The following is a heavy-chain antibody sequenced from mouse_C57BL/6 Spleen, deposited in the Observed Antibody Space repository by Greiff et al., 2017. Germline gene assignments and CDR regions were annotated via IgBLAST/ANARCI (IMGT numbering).Heavy chain of an antibody. Sequence: VQLQQPGAELVKPAASVKLSCKASGYTFTSYWMHWVKQRPGRGLEWIGRIEPNSGGTKYNEKFKSKATLTVDKPSSTDYMSLSSLTSEDSAVYYCARTTVVDYFDYWGQGTTLTVSS. D-gene: IGHD1-1*01. CDR2: IEPNSGGT. J-gene: IGHJ2*01. CDR1: GYTFTSYW. CDR3: ARTTVVDYFDY. V-gene: IGHV1-72*01.